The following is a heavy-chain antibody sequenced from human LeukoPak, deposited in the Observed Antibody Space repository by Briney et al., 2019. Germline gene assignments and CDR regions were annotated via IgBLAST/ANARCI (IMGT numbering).Heavy chain of an antibody. Sequence: WGSLRLSCAASGFTFSSYWMSWVRQAPGKGLEWAANIKQDGSEKYYVASVKGRFTISRDNAKNSLYLQMNSLRAEDTAVYYCARDAWYYDFWSGYSLGGFYYYYYMDVWGKGTTVTVSS. J-gene: IGHJ6*03. V-gene: IGHV3-7*01. CDR1: GFTFSSYW. CDR2: IKQDGSEK. CDR3: ARDAWYYDFWSGYSLGGFYYYYYMDV. D-gene: IGHD3-3*01.